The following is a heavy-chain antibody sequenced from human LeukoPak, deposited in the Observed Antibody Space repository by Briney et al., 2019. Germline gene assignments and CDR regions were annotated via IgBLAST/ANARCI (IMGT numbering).Heavy chain of an antibody. CDR2: IYYSGST. V-gene: IGHV4-39*07. Sequence: GSLRLSCAASGFTVSSNYMSWVRQAPGKGLEWIGSIYYSGSTYYNPSLKSRVTISVDTSKNQFSLKLSSVTAADTAVYYCASYSSGWYYFDYWGQGTLVTVSS. CDR1: GFTVSSNY. J-gene: IGHJ4*02. CDR3: ASYSSGWYYFDY. D-gene: IGHD6-19*01.